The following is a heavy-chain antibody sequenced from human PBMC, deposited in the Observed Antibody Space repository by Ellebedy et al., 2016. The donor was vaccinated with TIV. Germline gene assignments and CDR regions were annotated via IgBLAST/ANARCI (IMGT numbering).Heavy chain of an antibody. CDR2: IIPIFGTA. D-gene: IGHD2-15*01. V-gene: IGHV1-69*13. CDR3: ATQRGCSGGSCYSASFVDWFNP. CDR1: GYTFTSYG. J-gene: IGHJ5*02. Sequence: SVKVSCXASGYTFTSYGISWVRQAPGQGLEWMGGIIPIFGTANYAQKFQGRVTITADESTSTAYMELSSLRSEDTAVYYCATQRGCSGGSCYSASFVDWFNPWGQGTLVTVSS.